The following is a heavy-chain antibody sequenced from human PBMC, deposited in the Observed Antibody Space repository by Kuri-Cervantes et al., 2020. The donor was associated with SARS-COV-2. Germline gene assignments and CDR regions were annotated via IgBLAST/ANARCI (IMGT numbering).Heavy chain of an antibody. D-gene: IGHD3-22*01. J-gene: IGHJ3*02. CDR1: GYTFTSYD. CDR2: MNPNSGNT. Sequence: ASVKVSCKASGYTFTSYDINWVRQATGQGLEWMGWMNPNSGNTGYAQKFQGRVTMTRNTSISTAYMELSSLRSEDTALYHCARDKYYDSSGQAFDIWVQGTMVTVSS. V-gene: IGHV1-8*01. CDR3: ARDKYYDSSGQAFDI.